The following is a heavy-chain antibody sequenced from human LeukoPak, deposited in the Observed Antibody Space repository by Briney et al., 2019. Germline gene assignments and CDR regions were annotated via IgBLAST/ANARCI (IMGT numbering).Heavy chain of an antibody. CDR1: GFTFSTYW. CDR3: ARDVLGRSGEQLDY. CDR2: IKEDESLK. J-gene: IGHJ4*02. D-gene: IGHD3-3*01. Sequence: GGSLRLSCATSGFTFSTYWMTWVRQAPGKGLEWVANIKEDESLKYYVDSVKGRFTISRDNAKNSLYLQMSSLRVEDTAVYYCARDVLGRSGEQLDYWGQGTLVTVSS. V-gene: IGHV3-7*03.